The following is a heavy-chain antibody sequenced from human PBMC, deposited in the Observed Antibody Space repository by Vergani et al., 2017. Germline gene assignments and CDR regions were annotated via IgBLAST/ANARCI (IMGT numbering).Heavy chain of an antibody. Sequence: QVQLQESGPGLVKPSETLSLTCTVSGGSVSSGSYYWSWIRQPPGKGLEWIGYIYYSGSTNYNPSLKSRVTISVDTSKNQFSLKLSSVTAADTAVYYCARESSSGXFDYWGQGTLVTVSS. CDR2: IYYSGST. D-gene: IGHD6-19*01. CDR1: GGSVSSGSYY. J-gene: IGHJ4*02. CDR3: ARESSSGXFDY. V-gene: IGHV4-61*01.